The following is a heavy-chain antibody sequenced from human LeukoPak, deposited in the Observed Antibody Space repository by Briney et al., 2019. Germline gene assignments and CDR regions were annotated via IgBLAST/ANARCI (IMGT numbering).Heavy chain of an antibody. CDR2: ISWNSGSI. CDR1: GFTFDDYA. D-gene: IGHD3-22*01. V-gene: IGHV3-9*01. CDR3: AKAPNYYDSSGLRTYYFDY. J-gene: IGHJ4*02. Sequence: GGSLRLSCAASGFTFDDYAMHWVRHAPGKGLEWVSGISWNSGSIGYADSVKGRFTISRDNAKNSLYLQMNSLRAEDTALYYCAKAPNYYDSSGLRTYYFDYWGQGTLVTVSS.